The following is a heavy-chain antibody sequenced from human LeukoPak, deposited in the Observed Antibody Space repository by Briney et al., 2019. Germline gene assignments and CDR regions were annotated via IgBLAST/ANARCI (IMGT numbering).Heavy chain of an antibody. CDR1: GFTFSSYG. V-gene: IGHV3-23*01. CDR3: AKTTELLWFGESLSLYFDY. CDR2: ISGSGGST. Sequence: GGSLRLSCAASGFTFSSYGMNWVRQAPGKGLEWVSAISGSGGSTYYADSVKGRFTISRDNSKNTLYLQMNSLRAEDTAVYYCAKTTELLWFGESLSLYFDYWGQGTLVTVSS. D-gene: IGHD3-10*01. J-gene: IGHJ4*02.